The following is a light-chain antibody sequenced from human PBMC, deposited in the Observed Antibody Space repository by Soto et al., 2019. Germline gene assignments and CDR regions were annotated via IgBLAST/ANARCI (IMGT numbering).Light chain of an antibody. CDR3: QEYGSSPPALT. J-gene: IGKJ4*01. Sequence: ETVLTQSPGTLSLSPGERATLSCRASQSVSSRYLAWYQQKPVQAPRLLIYDASSRATGIPDRFSGSGSGTDFTLNNSRLEPEDFSVYFCQEYGSSPPALTFGGGTKVDIK. V-gene: IGKV3-20*01. CDR2: DAS. CDR1: QSVSSRY.